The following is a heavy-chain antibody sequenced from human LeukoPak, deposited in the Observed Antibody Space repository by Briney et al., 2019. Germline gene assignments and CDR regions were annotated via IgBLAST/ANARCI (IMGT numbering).Heavy chain of an antibody. CDR3: ARGPKAYYVDSSGYGFDY. CDR1: GYTFTSYV. Sequence: GSVNVSCKASGYTFTSYVINWVRQATGQGLEWVGWMNANSGNTGYAQKFQGRVTMTRNTSISTAYMVLSSLRSEDTAVYCCARGPKAYYVDSSGYGFDYWGQGTLVTVSS. CDR2: MNANSGNT. V-gene: IGHV1-8*01. D-gene: IGHD3-22*01. J-gene: IGHJ4*02.